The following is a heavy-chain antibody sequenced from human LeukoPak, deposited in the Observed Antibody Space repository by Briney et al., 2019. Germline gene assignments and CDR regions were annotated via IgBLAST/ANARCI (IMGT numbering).Heavy chain of an antibody. V-gene: IGHV3-23*01. J-gene: IGHJ4*02. CDR1: GSTFSNYA. CDR2: ISDSGDNT. D-gene: IGHD1-7*01. CDR3: AKVGYNWNSRNFDY. Sequence: PGGSLRLSCAASGSTFSNYAMSWVRQTPGKGLEWVSGISDSGDNTYYADSVKGRFTISRDNSKNTLFLQMNSLRAEDTAVYYCAKVGYNWNSRNFDYWGQGTLVTVSS.